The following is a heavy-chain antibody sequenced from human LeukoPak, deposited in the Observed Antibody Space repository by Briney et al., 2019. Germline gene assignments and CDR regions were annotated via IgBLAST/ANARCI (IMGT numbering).Heavy chain of an antibody. CDR3: ARERTYDSNLDY. D-gene: IGHD1-1*01. Sequence: GGSLRLSCAASGFTFSSYWMHWVRHPPGKGLVWVSRIRNDGSSTTYADSVKGRFTVSRDNAKNTLYLQMNSLRAEDTAVYYCARERTYDSNLDYWGQGTLVTVSS. V-gene: IGHV3-74*01. J-gene: IGHJ4*02. CDR1: GFTFSSYW. CDR2: IRNDGSST.